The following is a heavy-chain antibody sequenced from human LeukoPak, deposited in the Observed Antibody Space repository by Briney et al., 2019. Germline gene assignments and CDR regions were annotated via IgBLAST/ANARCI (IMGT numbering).Heavy chain of an antibody. V-gene: IGHV3-23*01. D-gene: IGHD2-2*01. CDR1: GFAFSTYG. J-gene: IGHJ5*01. CDR2: IVSSGHDT. Sequence: GGSLRLSCAASGFAFSTYGMSWVRQAPGKGLEWVSTIVSSGHDTYYSDSVRGRFTISRDNSNNRMYLQMSSLRAEDTAVYYCAKPGYMTSGWFGSWGQGSLVLVSS. CDR3: AKPGYMTSGWFGS.